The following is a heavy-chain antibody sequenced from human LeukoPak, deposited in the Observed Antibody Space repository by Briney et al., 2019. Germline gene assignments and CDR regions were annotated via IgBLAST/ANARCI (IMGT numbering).Heavy chain of an antibody. CDR1: GYSISSGYY. CDR3: ARVHSSSRSRYYYYYMDV. J-gene: IGHJ6*03. D-gene: IGHD6-6*01. CDR2: IYHSGST. V-gene: IGHV4-38-2*02. Sequence: SETLSLTCTVSGYSISSGYYWGWIRQPPGKGLEWIGSIYHSGSTYYNPSLKSRVTISVDTSKIQFALKLSSVTAADTAVYYCARVHSSSRSRYYYYYMDVWGKGTTVTVSS.